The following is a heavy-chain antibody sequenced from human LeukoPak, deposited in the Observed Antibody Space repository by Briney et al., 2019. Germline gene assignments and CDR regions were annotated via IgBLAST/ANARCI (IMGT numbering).Heavy chain of an antibody. CDR2: INPNSGGA. V-gene: IGHV1-2*06. CDR3: ARDTSLLGWFDP. D-gene: IGHD2-21*01. CDR1: GYTFTGYY. Sequence: GASVKVSCKASGYTFTGYYMHWVRQAPGQGLEWMGRINPNSGGANYAQKFQGRVTMTRATSISTAYMELSRLRSDDTAVYYCARDTSLLGWFDPWGQGTLVTVSS. J-gene: IGHJ5*02.